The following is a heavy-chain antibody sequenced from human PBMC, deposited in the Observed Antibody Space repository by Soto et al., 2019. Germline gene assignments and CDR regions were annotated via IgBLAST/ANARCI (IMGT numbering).Heavy chain of an antibody. Sequence: GGSLRLSCAASGFTFSSYAMSWVRQAPGKGLEWVSAISGSGGSTYYADSVKGRFTISRDNTKNTLYLQMNSLRAEDTAVYYCAKDTRQQLVNTIIDYWGQGTLVTVSS. D-gene: IGHD6-13*01. CDR1: GFTFSSYA. J-gene: IGHJ4*02. CDR3: AKDTRQQLVNTIIDY. CDR2: ISGSGGST. V-gene: IGHV3-23*01.